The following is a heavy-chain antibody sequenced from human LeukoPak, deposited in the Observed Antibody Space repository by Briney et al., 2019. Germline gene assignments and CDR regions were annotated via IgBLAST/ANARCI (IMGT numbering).Heavy chain of an antibody. J-gene: IGHJ5*02. CDR1: GGSFSGYY. V-gene: IGHV4-34*01. Sequence: SESLSLTCAVYGGSFSGYYWSWIRQPPGKGLEWIGEINHSGSTNYNPSLKSRVTISVDTSKNQFSLKLSSVTAADTAVYYCARHHDYVWGSYRYLPWFDPWGQGTLVTVSS. CDR2: INHSGST. CDR3: ARHHDYVWGSYRYLPWFDP. D-gene: IGHD3-16*02.